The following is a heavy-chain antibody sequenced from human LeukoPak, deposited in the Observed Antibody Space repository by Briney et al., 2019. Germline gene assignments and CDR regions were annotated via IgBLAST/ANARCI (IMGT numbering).Heavy chain of an antibody. CDR3: AKAAYGDYAGAFDI. CDR1: GFTFSTYA. D-gene: IGHD4-17*01. CDR2: ISGSGAGK. J-gene: IGHJ3*02. Sequence: GGSLRLSCAASGFTFSTYAMTWVRQAPGKGLEWVSSISGSGAGKFYAAPVKGRFTTSRDNTKNTLYVQMNSLRAEDTAVYYCAKAAYGDYAGAFDIWGQGTMVIVSS. V-gene: IGHV3-23*01.